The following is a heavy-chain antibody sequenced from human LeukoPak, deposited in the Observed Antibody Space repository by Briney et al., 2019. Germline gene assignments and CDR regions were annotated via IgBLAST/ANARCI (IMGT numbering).Heavy chain of an antibody. D-gene: IGHD1-1*01. CDR1: GFTFSSYA. CDR2: VSGNGVNT. V-gene: IGHV3-23*01. J-gene: IGHJ4*02. CDR3: AKERTSEGYFDY. Sequence: GGSLRLSCEASGFTFSSYAMNWVRQAPGKGLEWVSIVSGNGVNTYYADSVKGRFTISRDNSKSTLYLQMGSLRAEDTAVYYCAKERTSEGYFDYWGQGTLVTVSS.